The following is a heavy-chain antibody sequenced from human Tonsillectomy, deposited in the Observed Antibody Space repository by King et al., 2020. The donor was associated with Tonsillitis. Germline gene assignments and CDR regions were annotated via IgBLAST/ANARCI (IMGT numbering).Heavy chain of an antibody. CDR1: GGSISSRDHY. V-gene: IGHV4-39*01. J-gene: IGHJ4*02. D-gene: IGHD1-26*01. CDR2: MYYSGTM. CDR3: ARSVSGSFDY. Sequence: QLQESGPGVVKPSETLSLTCTVSGGSISSRDHYWGGIRQPPGKVRVGIGYMYYSGTMFYNPSLKSRITISGGTSENRFSLKLSSVTAADTAVYFCARSVSGSFDYWGQGALVTVSS.